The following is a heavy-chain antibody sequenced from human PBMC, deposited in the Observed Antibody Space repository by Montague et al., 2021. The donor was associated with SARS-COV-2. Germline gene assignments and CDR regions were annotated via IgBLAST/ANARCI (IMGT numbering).Heavy chain of an antibody. D-gene: IGHD3-22*01. CDR2: IYYNGNT. J-gene: IGHJ3*01. V-gene: IGHV4-39*02. CDR1: GGSITNNIDY. CDR3: AILKRYSDSSGSSSAFDF. Sequence: SETLSLTCTVSGGSITNNIDYWAWIRPPPGKGLEWNGSIYYNGNTYYNPSLKSRVTISVVTSKNHFTLKLISVTAAETAVYYCAILKRYSDSSGSSSAFDFWDQGTMVTVSS.